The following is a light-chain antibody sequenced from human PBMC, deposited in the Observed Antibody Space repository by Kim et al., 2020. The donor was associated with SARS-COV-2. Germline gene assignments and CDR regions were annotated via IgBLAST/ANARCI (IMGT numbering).Light chain of an antibody. CDR3: QAWGSSTAV. CDR1: KLGDKY. V-gene: IGLV3-1*01. Sequence: SYELTQPPSVSVSPGQTASITCSGDKLGDKYACWYQQKPGQSPVLVIYQDSKRPSGIPERFSGSNSGNTATLTISGTQAMDEADDYCQAWGSSTAVFGGGTQLTVL. J-gene: IGLJ3*02. CDR2: QDS.